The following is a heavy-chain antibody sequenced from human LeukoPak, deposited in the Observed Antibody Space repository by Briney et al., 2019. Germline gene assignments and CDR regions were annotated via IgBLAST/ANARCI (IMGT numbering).Heavy chain of an antibody. CDR3: ARERSDYVWGSYRYMAHFDY. J-gene: IGHJ4*02. V-gene: IGHV4-59*01. Sequence: PSETLSLTCTVSGGSISSYYWSWIRQPPGKGLEWIGYIYYSGSTNYNPSLKNRVTISVDTSKNQFSLKLSSVTAADTAVYYCARERSDYVWGSYRYMAHFDYWGQGTLVTVSS. CDR2: IYYSGST. D-gene: IGHD3-16*02. CDR1: GGSISSYY.